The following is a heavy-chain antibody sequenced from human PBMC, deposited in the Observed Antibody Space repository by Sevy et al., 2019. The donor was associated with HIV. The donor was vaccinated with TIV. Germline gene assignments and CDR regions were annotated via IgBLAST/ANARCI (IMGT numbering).Heavy chain of an antibody. CDR2: IRSRTYGGTT. J-gene: IGHJ6*02. CDR1: GFTFGDYA. CDR3: SRGGGMVVPAAVPYYYYNGMDV. V-gene: IGHV3-49*03. Sequence: GGSLRLSCTASGFTFGDYAMSWFRQAPGKGLEWVGFIRSRTYGGTTEYAASVKGRFSISRDDSKSIAYLQMDSLKSEDTALYYCSRGGGMVVPAAVPYYYYNGMDVWRQGTRLTVSS. D-gene: IGHD2-2*02.